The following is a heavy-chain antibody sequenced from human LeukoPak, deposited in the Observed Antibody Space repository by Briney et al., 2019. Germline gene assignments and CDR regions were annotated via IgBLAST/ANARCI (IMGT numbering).Heavy chain of an antibody. CDR1: GGSISSGDYY. J-gene: IGHJ4*02. V-gene: IGHV4-30-4*08. CDR3: ARGSLGYCSSTSCYSDNTFDS. CDR2: IYYSGST. Sequence: PSETLSLTCTVSGGSISSGDYYWRWIRQPPGKGLEWIGYIYYSGSTYYHPSLKSRVTISVDTSTNQFSLKLSSVTAADTAVYYCARGSLGYCSSTSCYSDNTFDSWGQGTLVTVSS. D-gene: IGHD2-2*02.